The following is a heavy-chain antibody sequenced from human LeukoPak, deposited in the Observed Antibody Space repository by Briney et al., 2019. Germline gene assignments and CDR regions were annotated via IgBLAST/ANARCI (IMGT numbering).Heavy chain of an antibody. D-gene: IGHD1-26*01. CDR3: AREWGGDSGSYYSA. CDR2: IYYSGSA. V-gene: IGHV4-59*01. J-gene: IGHJ5*02. CDR1: GGSISSYY. Sequence: SETLSLTCTVSGGSISSYYWSWIRQPPGKGLEWIGYIYYSGSANYNPSLKSRVTISVDTSKNQFSLKLSSVTAADTAVYYCAREWGGDSGSYYSAWGQGTLVTVSS.